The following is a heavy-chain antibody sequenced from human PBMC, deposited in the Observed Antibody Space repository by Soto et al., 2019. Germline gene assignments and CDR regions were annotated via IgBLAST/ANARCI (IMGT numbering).Heavy chain of an antibody. CDR3: AKDRGSTSKRWFDP. V-gene: IGHV3-30*18. Sequence: SGGSLRLSCAASGFTFSSYGMHWVRQAPGKGLEWVAVISYDGSNKYYADSVKGRFTISRDNSKNTLYLQMNSLRAEDTAVYYCAKDRGSTSKRWFDPWGQGTLVTVSS. CDR2: ISYDGSNK. CDR1: GFTFSSYG. D-gene: IGHD2-2*01. J-gene: IGHJ5*02.